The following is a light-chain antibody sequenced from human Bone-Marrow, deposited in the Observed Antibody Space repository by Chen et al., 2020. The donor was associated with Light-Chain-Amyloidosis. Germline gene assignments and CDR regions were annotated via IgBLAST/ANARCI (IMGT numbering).Light chain of an antibody. CDR1: SSNIGNNY. Sequence: QSVLTQPPSVSAAPEQRVTISCSGSSSNIGNNYVSWYQQLPGTAPKLLIYDNDKRPSGIPDRFSGSKACTSATLGITGLQTGDEADYYCGTWDSSLSGVVFGGGTKLTVL. J-gene: IGLJ2*01. CDR3: GTWDSSLSGVV. V-gene: IGLV1-51*01. CDR2: DND.